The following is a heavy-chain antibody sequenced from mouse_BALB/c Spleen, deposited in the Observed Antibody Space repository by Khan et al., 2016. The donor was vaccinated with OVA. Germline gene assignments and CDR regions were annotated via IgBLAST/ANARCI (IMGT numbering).Heavy chain of an antibody. CDR3: ARPAYAGYYDY. J-gene: IGHJ2*01. CDR2: ISTYSGNT. Sequence: QVQLQQSGPELVRPGVSVKISCKGSGYTFTDYAMYWVKQSHAKSLEWIGLISTYSGNTNYNQKFKGKATMTVDKSSSPAYMELARLTSEDSAISYCARPAYAGYYDYWGQGTTLTVSS. V-gene: IGHV1S137*01. D-gene: IGHD2-3*01. CDR1: GYTFTDYA.